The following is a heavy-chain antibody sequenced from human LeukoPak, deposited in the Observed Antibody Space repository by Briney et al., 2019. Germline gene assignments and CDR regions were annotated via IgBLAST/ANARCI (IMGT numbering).Heavy chain of an antibody. Sequence: GGSLRLSCAASRFTFSSHSMNWVRQAPGKGLEWVSSISSSSSYIYYADSVKGRFTISRDNAKKSVYLQMDSLRAEDTAVYYCARAFSERYGLGYYYMDVWGKGTTVTISS. D-gene: IGHD1-26*01. V-gene: IGHV3-21*01. CDR1: RFTFSSHS. CDR2: ISSSSSYI. CDR3: ARAFSERYGLGYYYMDV. J-gene: IGHJ6*03.